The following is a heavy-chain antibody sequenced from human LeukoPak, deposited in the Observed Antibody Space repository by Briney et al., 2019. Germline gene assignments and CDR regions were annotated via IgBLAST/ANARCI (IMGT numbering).Heavy chain of an antibody. CDR3: ARSGVGYFYDNSGYYPLDY. J-gene: IGHJ4*02. V-gene: IGHV1-18*01. CDR1: GGTFSSYA. Sequence: ASVKVSCKASGGTFSSYAISWVRQAPGQGLEWMGWISAYTGNTNYAQNFQGRVTMTTDTSTSTAYMELRSLRSDDTAVYYCARSGVGYFYDNSGYYPLDYWGQGTLVTVFS. D-gene: IGHD3-22*01. CDR2: ISAYTGNT.